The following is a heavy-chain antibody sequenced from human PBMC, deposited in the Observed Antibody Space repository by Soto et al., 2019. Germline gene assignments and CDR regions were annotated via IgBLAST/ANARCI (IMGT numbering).Heavy chain of an antibody. V-gene: IGHV4-59*08. CDR1: GGSISSYY. CDR2: IYYSGST. J-gene: IGHJ5*02. Sequence: SETLSLTCTVSGGSISSYYLSWIRQPPGKGLEWIGYIYYSGSTNYNPSLKSRVTISVDTSKNQFSLKLSSVTAADTAVYYCASHSAPSWFAPWGQGTLVTVSS. CDR3: ASHSAPSWFAP.